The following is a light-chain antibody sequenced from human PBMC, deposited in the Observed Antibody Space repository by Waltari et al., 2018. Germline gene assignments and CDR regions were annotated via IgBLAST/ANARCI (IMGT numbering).Light chain of an antibody. CDR1: QRLGHSDGKAY. CDR3: MQATQWPLT. J-gene: IGKJ1*01. CDR2: KVL. Sequence: IQRLGHSDGKAYLNGVDQRPGQSPRRLIYKVLNRESGVPDRFSGSGSGNDFTLKISRVEAEDVGTYYCMQATQWPLTFGQGTKVEIK. V-gene: IGKV2-30*02.